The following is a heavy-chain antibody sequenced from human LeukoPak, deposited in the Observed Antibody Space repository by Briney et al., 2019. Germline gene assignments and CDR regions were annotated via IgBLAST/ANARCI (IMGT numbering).Heavy chain of an antibody. CDR3: ARVPARGQLVVFDY. Sequence: SQTLSLTCAISGDSVSSNSAAWNWIRQSPLRGLEWLGRTYYRSKWYNDYAVSVKSRITINPDTSKNQFSLQLNSVTPEDTAVYCCARVPARGQLVVFDYWGQGTLVTVSS. V-gene: IGHV6-1*01. J-gene: IGHJ4*02. D-gene: IGHD6-13*01. CDR2: TYYRSKWYN. CDR1: GDSVSSNSAA.